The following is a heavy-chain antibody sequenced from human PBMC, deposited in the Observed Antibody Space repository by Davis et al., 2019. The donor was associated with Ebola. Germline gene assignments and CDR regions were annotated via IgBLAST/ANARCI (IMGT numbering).Heavy chain of an antibody. D-gene: IGHD5-18*01. Sequence: PGGSLRLSCEASGFIFGTHAMHWVRQAPGQGVEWMAVISYDGGNKYYIDSVKGRFTISRDNSKNMQHLQMNSLRPEDTAVYFCVRDEHSYGYDGGDYWGQGTLVTVSS. CDR1: GFIFGTHA. V-gene: IGHV3-30-3*01. CDR2: ISYDGGNK. J-gene: IGHJ4*02. CDR3: VRDEHSYGYDGGDY.